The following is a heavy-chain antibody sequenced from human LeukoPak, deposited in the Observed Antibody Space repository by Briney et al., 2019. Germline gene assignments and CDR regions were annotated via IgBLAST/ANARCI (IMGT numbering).Heavy chain of an antibody. CDR2: ISSGSGYI. V-gene: IGHV3-21*01. CDR3: VRRFAS. Sequence: GGSLRLSCAASGFTFSSYRMNWVRQAPGKGLEWVSSISSGSGYISYADSLKGRFTISRDNAKNSLYLQMNSLRDEDTAVYYCVRRFASWGQGTLVTVSS. J-gene: IGHJ4*02. CDR1: GFTFSSYR.